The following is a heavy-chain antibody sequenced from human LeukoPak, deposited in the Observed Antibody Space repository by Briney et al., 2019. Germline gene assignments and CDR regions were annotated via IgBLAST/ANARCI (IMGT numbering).Heavy chain of an antibody. D-gene: IGHD2-8*01. J-gene: IGHJ4*02. V-gene: IGHV1-18*01. CDR3: ARVGIMVYAPPSTYYFDY. CDR1: GYTFTSYG. CDR2: ISAYNGNT. Sequence: GASVKVSCKASGYTFTSYGISWVRQAPGQGLEWMGWISAYNGNTNYAQKLQGRVTMTTNTSTSTAYMELRSLRSDDTAVYYCARVGIMVYAPPSTYYFDYWGQGTLVTVSS.